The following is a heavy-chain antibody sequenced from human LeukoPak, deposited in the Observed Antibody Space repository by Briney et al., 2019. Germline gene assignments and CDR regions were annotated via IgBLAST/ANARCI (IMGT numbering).Heavy chain of an antibody. V-gene: IGHV1-8*01. D-gene: IGHD2-2*01. Sequence: VKVSCKASGYTFTSYDINWVRQDTGQGLEWMGWMNPNSGNTGYAQKFQGRVTMTRNTSISTAYMELSSLRSEDTAVYYCARGRVQYQLLSVSDNWFDPWGQGTLVTVSS. CDR1: GYTFTSYD. CDR2: MNPNSGNT. CDR3: ARGRVQYQLLSVSDNWFDP. J-gene: IGHJ5*02.